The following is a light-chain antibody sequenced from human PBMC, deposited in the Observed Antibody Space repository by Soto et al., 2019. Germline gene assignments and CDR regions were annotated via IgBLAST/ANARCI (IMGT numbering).Light chain of an antibody. CDR2: GAS. V-gene: IGKV3-20*01. CDR3: QHYVERSPIT. Sequence: DIVLTQSQGTLSLSPGERATLSCRASQSVSSRLAWYQQKPGQAPRLLISGASSRATGIPDRFSGSGSGTDFTLTISRLEPEDFALYYCQHYVERSPITFGQGTRPEIK. J-gene: IGKJ5*01. CDR1: QSVSSR.